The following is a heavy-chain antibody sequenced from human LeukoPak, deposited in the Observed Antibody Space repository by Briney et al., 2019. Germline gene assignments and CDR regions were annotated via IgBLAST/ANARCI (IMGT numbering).Heavy chain of an antibody. CDR3: ARGWGSYSSSSVYNWFDP. J-gene: IGHJ5*02. D-gene: IGHD6-6*01. CDR2: IYTSGST. Sequence: PSETLSLTCTVSGGSISSYYWSWIRQPAGKGLEWIGRIYTSGSTNYNPSLKSRVTMSVDTSKNQFSLKLSSVTAADTAVYYCARGWGSYSSSSVYNWFDPWGQGTLVTVSS. V-gene: IGHV4-4*07. CDR1: GGSISSYY.